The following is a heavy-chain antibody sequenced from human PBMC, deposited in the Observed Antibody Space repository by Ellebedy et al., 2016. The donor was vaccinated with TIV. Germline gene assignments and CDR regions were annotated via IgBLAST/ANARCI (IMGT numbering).Heavy chain of an antibody. J-gene: IGHJ4*02. V-gene: IGHV3-23*01. CDR2: IVGSGS. D-gene: IGHD6-19*01. CDR1: GFTFSPYA. CDR3: AKGRGGGSDSSAPRYYFDS. Sequence: GESLKISCAASGFTFSPYAMSWVRQAPGKGLEWVSGIVGSGSQKYADSVKGRFTISRDNSRRTLYLQMNRLRAEDTAVYYCAKGRGGGSDSSAPRYYFDSWGLGTLVTVSS.